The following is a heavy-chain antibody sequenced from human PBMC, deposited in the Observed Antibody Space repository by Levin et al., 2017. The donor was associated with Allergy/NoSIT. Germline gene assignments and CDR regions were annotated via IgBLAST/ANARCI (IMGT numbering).Heavy chain of an antibody. J-gene: IGHJ6*02. CDR1: GFTFSSYS. CDR3: ARDLRVGAPYCMDV. V-gene: IGHV3-21*01. CDR2: ISSSSSYI. Sequence: GGSLRLSCAASGFTFSSYSMNWVRQAPGKGLEWVSSISSSSSYIYYADSVKGRFTISRDNAKNSLYLQMNSLRAEDTAVYYCARDLRVGAPYCMDVWGQGTTVTVSS. D-gene: IGHD1-26*01.